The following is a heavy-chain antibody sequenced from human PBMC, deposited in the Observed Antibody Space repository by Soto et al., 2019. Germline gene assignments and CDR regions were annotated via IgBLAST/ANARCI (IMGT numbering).Heavy chain of an antibody. Sequence: QVQLVESGGGLVRPGGSLRLSCAASGFTFSDYYMSWIRQVPGKGLEWVAYISGTSDSTPYADSVRGRFTISRDSAKNSLYLQMNSLRAEDTALYYCARVAVLTAAGTTDYWGQGTLVTVSS. CDR2: ISGTSDST. CDR3: ARVAVLTAAGTTDY. V-gene: IGHV3-11*06. J-gene: IGHJ4*02. CDR1: GFTFSDYY. D-gene: IGHD6-13*01.